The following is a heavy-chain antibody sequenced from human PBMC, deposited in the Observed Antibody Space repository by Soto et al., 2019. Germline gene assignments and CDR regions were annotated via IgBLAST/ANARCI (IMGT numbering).Heavy chain of an antibody. J-gene: IGHJ6*03. CDR1: YVNIIGLSYY. CDR2: IYYSGST. Sequence: SVAYVNIIGLSYYRGMKNQPPGKGLEWIGSIYYSGSTYYNPSLKSRVTISVDTSKNQFSLKLSSVTAADTFFYYYESMDYYFSDTAFLRNGTTVPVS. V-gene: IGHV4-39*01. CDR3: ESMDYYFSDTAF.